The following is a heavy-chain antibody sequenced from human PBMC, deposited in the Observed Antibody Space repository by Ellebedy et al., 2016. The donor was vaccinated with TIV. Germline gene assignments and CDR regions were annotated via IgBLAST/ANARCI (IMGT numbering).Heavy chain of an antibody. Sequence: SCAVSGFSFSSYWMSWIRQHPGKGLEWIGYIYWSGRSLYNPSLKSRLTISVDKSSNQFSLKLTSATAADTAVYYCAKKLDYWGRGTLVTVSS. CDR2: IYWSGRS. V-gene: IGHV4-31*02. CDR1: GFSFSSYW. J-gene: IGHJ4*02. CDR3: AKKLDY.